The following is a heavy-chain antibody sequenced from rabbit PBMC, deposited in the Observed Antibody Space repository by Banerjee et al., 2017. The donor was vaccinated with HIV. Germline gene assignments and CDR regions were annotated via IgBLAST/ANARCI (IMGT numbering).Heavy chain of an antibody. CDR2: IYTDSSAVT. D-gene: IGHD4-1*01. CDR3: VRHNSGLTL. V-gene: IGHV1S45*01. J-gene: IGHJ4*01. Sequence: QEQLVESGGDLVKPGASLTLTCKASGLDFSSSYWICWVRQAPGKGLEWIACIYTDSSAVTNYASWAKGRFTISKTSTTVDLKMTSLTAADTATYFCVRHNSGLTLWGQGTLVTVS. CDR1: GLDFSSSYW.